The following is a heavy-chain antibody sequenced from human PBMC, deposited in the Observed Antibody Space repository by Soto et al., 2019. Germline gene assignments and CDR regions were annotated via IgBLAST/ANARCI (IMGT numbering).Heavy chain of an antibody. J-gene: IGHJ4*02. Sequence: QVQLVQSGAELKKPGSSVKVSCKASGDTFRNYAFSWVRQAPGQGLEWMGGILPIFGTANYAQRFQGRVTITADESTSTAYMELRSLRFDDTAVYYCARERVAGKDYFDFWGQGTLVTVSS. CDR3: ARERVAGKDYFDF. CDR1: GDTFRNYA. CDR2: ILPIFGTA. V-gene: IGHV1-69*12. D-gene: IGHD6-19*01.